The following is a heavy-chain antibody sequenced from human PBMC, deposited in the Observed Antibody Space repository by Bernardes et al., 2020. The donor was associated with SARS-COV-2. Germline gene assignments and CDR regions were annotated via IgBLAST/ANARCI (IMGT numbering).Heavy chain of an antibody. CDR1: VGSLRSYY. V-gene: IGHV4-59*01. D-gene: IGHD6-19*01. J-gene: IGHJ2*01. CDR3: ARDPRRWLGRPHLYFDL. Sequence: ETLSLTCTVSVGSLRSYYRSWLRQPPGKGLEWIGYIYYSGSTNYNPPLQRRVTISVDTSKNQFSLKLSSVTAADTAVYYCARDPRRWLGRPHLYFDLWGRGTLVTVSS. CDR2: IYYSGST.